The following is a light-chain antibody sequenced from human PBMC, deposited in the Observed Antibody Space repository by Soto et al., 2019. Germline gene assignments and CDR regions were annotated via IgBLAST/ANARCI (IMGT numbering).Light chain of an antibody. V-gene: IGLV2-14*01. CDR1: SSDVGGYNY. CDR2: EVS. Sequence: QSALTQPASVSGSPGQSITISCTGTSSDVGGYNYVSWYQHHPGKAPKLIIYEVSYRPSGVSNRFSGSKSGNTASLTISGLQAEDEADYYCTSYASSSTPEVFGGGTQLTVL. J-gene: IGLJ2*01. CDR3: TSYASSSTPEV.